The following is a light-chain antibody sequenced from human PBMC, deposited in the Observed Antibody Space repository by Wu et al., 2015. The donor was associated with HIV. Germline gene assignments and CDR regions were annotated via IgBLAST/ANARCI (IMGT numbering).Light chain of an antibody. V-gene: IGKV3-15*01. CDR1: QSVSSN. CDR3: QQYNNWPLT. J-gene: IGKJ4*01. Sequence: EIVMTQSPATLSVSPGERATLSCRASQSVSSNVAWYQQKPGQAPRLLIYGASTRATGIPARFSGSGSGTEFTLTISNMQSEDFAVYYCQQYNNWPLTFGGGTKVEIK. CDR2: GAS.